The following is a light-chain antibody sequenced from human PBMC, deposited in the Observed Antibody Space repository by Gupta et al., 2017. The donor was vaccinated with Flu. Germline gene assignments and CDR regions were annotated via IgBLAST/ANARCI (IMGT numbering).Light chain of an antibody. CDR3: QQYDNSPWT. J-gene: IGKJ1*01. Sequence: ETVLTQSPDTLSLSPGESATLSCRASQRINDRFLAWYQQIPGQPPRLLMSGASRRATGIPDRFSGWGSGTDFTLTVTRRELEDFAVYYCQQYDNSPWTFGQGTKVELK. CDR2: GAS. CDR1: QRINDRF. V-gene: IGKV3-20*01.